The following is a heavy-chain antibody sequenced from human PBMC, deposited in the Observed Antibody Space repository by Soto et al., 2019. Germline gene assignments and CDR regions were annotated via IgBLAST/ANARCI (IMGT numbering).Heavy chain of an antibody. CDR1: GFDFQVYY. CDR2: IASFGRSM. Sequence: GGSLRLSCTASGFDFQVYYMTWIRQPPGKGLEWVSHIASFGRSMYYADSVKGRFTISRDDARNSVFLQMNNLRADDTAVYYCVRERAGTPNFPHNALDSWGHGTLLTVSS. J-gene: IGHJ4*03. CDR3: VRERAGTPNFPHNALDS. V-gene: IGHV3-11*01. D-gene: IGHD6-19*01.